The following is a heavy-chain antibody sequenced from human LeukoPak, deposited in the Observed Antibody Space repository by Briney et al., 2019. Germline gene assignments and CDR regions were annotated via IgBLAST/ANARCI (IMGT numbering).Heavy chain of an antibody. CDR1: GFTFDDYA. D-gene: IGHD2-21*02. CDR3: AKAPPWAPLVTG. CDR2: ISWNSGSI. Sequence: AGGSLRLSCAASGFTFDDYAMPWVRQAPGKGLEWVSGISWNSGSIGYADSVKGRFTISRDNAKNSLYLQMNSLRAEDTALYYCAKAPPWAPLVTGWGQGTLVTVSS. J-gene: IGHJ4*02. V-gene: IGHV3-9*01.